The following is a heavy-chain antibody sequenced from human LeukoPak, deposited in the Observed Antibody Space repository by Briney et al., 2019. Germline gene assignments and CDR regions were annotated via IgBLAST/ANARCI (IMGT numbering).Heavy chain of an antibody. J-gene: IGHJ4*02. CDR3: MRDLGYNDEWGAGY. V-gene: IGHV3-66*01. Sequence: PGVSLRLSCAASGFTVSSNYMSWVRQAPDKGREWVSVIYSGGSTYYAASVKGRFTSSRDNSMNTLYLQMNSLRAEDTAMYYCMRDLGYNDEWGAGYWGQGTLVTVSS. D-gene: IGHD5-18*01. CDR2: IYSGGST. CDR1: GFTVSSNY.